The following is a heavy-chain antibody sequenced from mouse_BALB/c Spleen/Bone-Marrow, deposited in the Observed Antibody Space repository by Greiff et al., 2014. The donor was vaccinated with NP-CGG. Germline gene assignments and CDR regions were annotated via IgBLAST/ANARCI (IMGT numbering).Heavy chain of an antibody. CDR2: ISNGGGST. Sequence: EVHLVESGGGLVQPGGSLKLSCAASGFTFSSYTMSWVRQTPEKRLEWVAYISNGGGSTYYPDTVKGRFTISRDNAKNTLYLQMSSLKSEDTAMYHCARGGYYFDYWGQGTTLTVSS. J-gene: IGHJ2*01. V-gene: IGHV5-12-2*01. CDR3: ARGGYYFDY. CDR1: GFTFSSYT.